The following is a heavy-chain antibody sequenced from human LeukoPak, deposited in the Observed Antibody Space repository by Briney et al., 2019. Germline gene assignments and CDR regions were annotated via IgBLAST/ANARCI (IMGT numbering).Heavy chain of an antibody. CDR3: AGSVAARRLSIRYHWFDP. J-gene: IGHJ5*02. D-gene: IGHD6-6*01. CDR1: GGTFSSYA. CDR2: MNPNSGNT. Sequence: GSSVKVSCKASGGTFSSYAISWVRQAPGQGLEWMGWMNPNSGNTGYAQKFQGRVTMTSNTSISTAYMELSSLRSEDTAVYYCAGSVAARRLSIRYHWFDPWGQGTLVTVSS. V-gene: IGHV1-8*02.